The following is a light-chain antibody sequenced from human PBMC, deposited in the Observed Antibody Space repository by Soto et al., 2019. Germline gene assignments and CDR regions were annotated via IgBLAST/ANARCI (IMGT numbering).Light chain of an antibody. CDR2: TYD. CDR1: TPNIGTYT. CDR3: AAWDDRVNGVV. V-gene: IGLV1-44*01. Sequence: QSVLTQPPSVSGTPGQITTSLFLEATPNIGTYTLNCNQHLPGTAPKLLFSTYDQRPSGVADRFSGSKSGTSASLAISGLQSEDEADYYCAAWDDRVNGVVFGGGTKVTVL. J-gene: IGLJ2*01.